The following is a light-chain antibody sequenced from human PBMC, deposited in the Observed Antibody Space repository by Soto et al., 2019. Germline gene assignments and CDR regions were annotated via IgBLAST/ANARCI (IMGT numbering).Light chain of an antibody. Sequence: QSVLTQPPSVSAAPGQRVTISCSGSSSNIGKLSASWYQQLPGTAPKLLIIDNNKRPSGIPDRLSGSKSGTSATLGITGLQTGDEADYYCAAWDSSLSELVFGGGTKLTVL. CDR2: DNN. CDR1: SSNIGKLS. CDR3: AAWDSSLSELV. J-gene: IGLJ2*01. V-gene: IGLV1-51*01.